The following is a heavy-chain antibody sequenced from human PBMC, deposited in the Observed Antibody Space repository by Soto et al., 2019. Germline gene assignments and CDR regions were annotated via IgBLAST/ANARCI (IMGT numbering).Heavy chain of an antibody. J-gene: IGHJ5*02. CDR2: IYYSGST. CDR3: ARVALGYCSGGSCWGAWFDP. V-gene: IGHV4-59*01. D-gene: IGHD2-15*01. Sequence: SETLSLTCTVSGGSISSYYWSWIRQPPGKGLEWIGYIYYSGSTNYNPSPKSRVTISVDTSKNQFSLKLSSVTAADTAVYYCARVALGYCSGGSCWGAWFDPWGQGTLVTVSS. CDR1: GGSISSYY.